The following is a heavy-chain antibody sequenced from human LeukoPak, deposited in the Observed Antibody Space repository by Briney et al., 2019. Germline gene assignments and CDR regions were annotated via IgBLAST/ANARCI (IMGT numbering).Heavy chain of an antibody. J-gene: IGHJ4*02. CDR1: GFTFSAYG. CDR2: IWYDGSNK. D-gene: IGHD1-26*01. CDR3: ARERSGSYGQFDI. V-gene: IGHV3-33*01. Sequence: GGSLRLSCATSGFTFSAYGMHWVRQAPGKGLEWVTVIWYDGSNKYYADSVKGRFTISRDNSRNTLYLQMNSLRAEDTAVYYCARERSGSYGQFDIWGQGTLVTVSS.